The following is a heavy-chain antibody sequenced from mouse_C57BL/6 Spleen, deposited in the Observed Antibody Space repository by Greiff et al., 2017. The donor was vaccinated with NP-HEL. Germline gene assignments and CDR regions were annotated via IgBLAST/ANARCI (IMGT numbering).Heavy chain of an antibody. Sequence: EVQLVESGGGLVKPGGSLKLSCAASGFTFSDYGMHWVRQAPEKGLEWVAYISRGSSTIYYADTVKGRFTISRDNATNTLFLQMTSLRSEDTAMYYCARPGDYYGPWVCVFDYWGQGTTLTVSS. CDR1: GFTFSDYG. D-gene: IGHD1-1*01. CDR3: ARPGDYYGPWVCVFDY. V-gene: IGHV5-17*01. J-gene: IGHJ2*01. CDR2: ISRGSSTI.